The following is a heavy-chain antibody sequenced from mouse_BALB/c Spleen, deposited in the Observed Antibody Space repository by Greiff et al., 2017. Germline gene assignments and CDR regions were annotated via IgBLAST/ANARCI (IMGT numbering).Heavy chain of an antibody. J-gene: IGHJ4*01. D-gene: IGHD2-1*01. CDR3: ASRIYYGAMDY. CDR1: GFNIKDTY. CDR2: IDPANGNT. V-gene: IGHV14-3*02. Sequence: EVQLQQSGAELVKPGASVKLSCTASGFNIKDTYMHWVKQRPEQGLEWIGRIDPANGNTKYDPKFQGKATITADTSSNTAYLQLSSLTSEDTAVYYCASRIYYGAMDYWGQGTSVTVSS.